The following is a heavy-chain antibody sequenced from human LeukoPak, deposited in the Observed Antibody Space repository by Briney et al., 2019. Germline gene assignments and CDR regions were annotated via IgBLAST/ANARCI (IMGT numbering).Heavy chain of an antibody. D-gene: IGHD6-13*01. CDR3: ARGGIGGPFDY. V-gene: IGHV4-34*01. J-gene: IGHJ4*02. Sequence: PSETLSLTCAVYGGSFSGYYWSWIRQPPGKGLEWIGSIYHSGSTYYNPSLKSRVTISVDTSKNQFSLKLRSVTAADTAVYYCARGGIGGPFDYWGQGTLVTVSS. CDR2: IYHSGST. CDR1: GGSFSGYY.